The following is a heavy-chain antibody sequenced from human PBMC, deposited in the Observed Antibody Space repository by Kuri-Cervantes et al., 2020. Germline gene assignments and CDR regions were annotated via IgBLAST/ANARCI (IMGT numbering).Heavy chain of an antibody. Sequence: GGSLRLSCAASGFTFDDYDMHWVRQAPGKGLEWVSGISWNSGSIGYADSVKGRFTISRDNAKNSLYLQMNSLRADDTALYYCAKGLWFGELLSYFDYWGQGTLVTVSS. D-gene: IGHD3-10*01. CDR3: AKGLWFGELLSYFDY. CDR2: ISWNSGSI. V-gene: IGHV3-9*01. J-gene: IGHJ4*02. CDR1: GFTFDDYD.